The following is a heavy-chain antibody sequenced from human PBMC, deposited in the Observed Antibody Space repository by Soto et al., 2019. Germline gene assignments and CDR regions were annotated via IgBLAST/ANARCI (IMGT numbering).Heavy chain of an antibody. Sequence: GSLRLSCAASGFAFSRYEMNWVRQAPGKGLEWISYISESGTSMYYADAVKGRFAISRDNAQNSLYLQMNSLRIEDTAVYYCARDQEVHDSRGHKIRAMDVWGQGTTVTVSS. V-gene: IGHV3-48*03. CDR3: ARDQEVHDSRGHKIRAMDV. D-gene: IGHD6-19*01. CDR2: ISESGTSM. CDR1: GFAFSRYE. J-gene: IGHJ6*02.